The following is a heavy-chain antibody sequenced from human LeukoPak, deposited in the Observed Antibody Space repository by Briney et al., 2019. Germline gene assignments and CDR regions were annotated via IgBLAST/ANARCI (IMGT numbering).Heavy chain of an antibody. D-gene: IGHD1-26*01. CDR3: ARENRWSGSYPYPNWFDP. CDR2: INPNSGGT. Sequence: ASVKVSCKASGYTFTGYYMHWVRQAPGQGLEWMGWINPNSGGTNYGQKFQGRVTMTRDTSISTAYMELSRLRSDDTAVYYCARENRWSGSYPYPNWFDPWGQGTLVTVSS. V-gene: IGHV1-2*02. J-gene: IGHJ5*02. CDR1: GYTFTGYY.